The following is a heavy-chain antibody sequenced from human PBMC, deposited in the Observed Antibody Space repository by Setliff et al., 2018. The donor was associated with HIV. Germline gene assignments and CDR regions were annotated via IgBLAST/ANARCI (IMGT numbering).Heavy chain of an antibody. CDR1: GYTLTELS. CDR3: ATVSYYHDRGAYLGVFDN. Sequence: GASVKVSCKVSGYTLTELSMHWVRQAPGKGLVWMGGFDPEDGEIIYAQKFQGRVTMIEDTSTDSAYMDLSNLGSDDSAVYFCATVSYYHDRGAYLGVFDNWGPGTLVTVSS. J-gene: IGHJ4*02. V-gene: IGHV1-24*01. D-gene: IGHD3-16*01. CDR2: FDPEDGEI.